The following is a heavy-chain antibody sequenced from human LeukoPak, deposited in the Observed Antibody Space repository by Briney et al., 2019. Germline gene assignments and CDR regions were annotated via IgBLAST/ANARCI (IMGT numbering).Heavy chain of an antibody. CDR1: RFTFSSYG. CDR3: AKMTTINVDYYDMDV. J-gene: IGHJ6*02. Sequence: GGSQTLSCAVSRFTFSSYGMHWLRQAPGKGLEGVAVISYDGSNKYYADSVKGRFTISRDNSKNTLYLQMKSLRAEDTAMYLCAKMTTINVDYYDMDVWAQGPTVTVS. V-gene: IGHV3-30*18. CDR2: ISYDGSNK. D-gene: IGHD5-24*01.